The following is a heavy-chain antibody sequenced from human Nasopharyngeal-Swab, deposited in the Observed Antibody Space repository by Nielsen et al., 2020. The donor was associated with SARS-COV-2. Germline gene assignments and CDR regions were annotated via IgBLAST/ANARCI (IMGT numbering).Heavy chain of an antibody. CDR3: ARDPRGRASGYDLYYFDY. D-gene: IGHD5-12*01. V-gene: IGHV4-61*01. CDR1: GGSISSSSYY. CDR2: IYYSGST. Sequence: SETLSLTCTVSGGSISSSSYYWGWIRQPPGKGLEWIGYIYYSGSTNYNPSLKSRVTISVDTSKNQFSLKLSSVTAADTAVYYCARDPRGRASGYDLYYFDYWGQGTLVTVSS. J-gene: IGHJ4*02.